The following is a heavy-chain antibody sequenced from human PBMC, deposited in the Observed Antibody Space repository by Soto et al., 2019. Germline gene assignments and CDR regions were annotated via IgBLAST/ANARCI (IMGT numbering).Heavy chain of an antibody. V-gene: IGHV3-23*01. CDR3: AKDSCSGGSCYPTHVDC. CDR1: GFTFRNYV. D-gene: IGHD2-15*01. J-gene: IGHJ4*02. Sequence: EVQMLESGGGLAQPGGSLRLSCGASGFTFRNYVMSWVRQAPGKGLEWVSAISGSGDSTYYADSVKGRFTISRDNSKNTWDRQMNSLRAEDTATYYCAKDSCSGGSCYPTHVDCWGQGTLVTVSS. CDR2: ISGSGDST.